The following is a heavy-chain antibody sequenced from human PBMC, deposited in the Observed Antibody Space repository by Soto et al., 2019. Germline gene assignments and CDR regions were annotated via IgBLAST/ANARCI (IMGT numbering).Heavy chain of an antibody. CDR1: GGSISRDSYY. D-gene: IGHD6-13*01. CDR2: IYYTGIT. CDR3: ANGPSSWFES. Sequence: QVQLQESGPGLVKPSQTLSLTCSVSGGSISRDSYYWTWIRQHPGKGLEWIGYIYYTGITHYSPSLRTRVTISVDTSNSQFSLNLNSVTAADTAVYYCANGPSSWFESWGQGTLVTVSS. J-gene: IGHJ5*01. V-gene: IGHV4-31*03.